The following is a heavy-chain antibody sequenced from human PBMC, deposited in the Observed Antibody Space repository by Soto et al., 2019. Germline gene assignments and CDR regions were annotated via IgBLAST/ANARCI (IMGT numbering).Heavy chain of an antibody. CDR3: ARDRGLPDSFDI. CDR2: INSDGSTI. Sequence: GGSLILSCAASGFTFSSYAMSWVRQAPGKGLVWVSHINSDGSTIVYADSVKGRFTISRDNAKNTLYLQMNSLRVEDTAVYFCARDRGLPDSFDIWGQGTMVTVSS. D-gene: IGHD3-10*01. V-gene: IGHV3-74*01. CDR1: GFTFSSYA. J-gene: IGHJ3*02.